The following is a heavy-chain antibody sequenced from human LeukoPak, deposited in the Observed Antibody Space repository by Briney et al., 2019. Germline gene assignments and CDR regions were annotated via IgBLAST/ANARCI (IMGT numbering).Heavy chain of an antibody. V-gene: IGHV1-69*01. Sequence: GASVKVSCKASGGTFSSYAISWVRQAPGQGLEWMGGIIPIFGTANYAQKFQGRVTITADESTSTAYMELSSLRSEDTAVYYCARDPRGTVTTFDYWGQGTLVTVSS. CDR2: IIPIFGTA. D-gene: IGHD4-17*01. CDR1: GGTFSSYA. CDR3: ARDPRGTVTTFDY. J-gene: IGHJ4*02.